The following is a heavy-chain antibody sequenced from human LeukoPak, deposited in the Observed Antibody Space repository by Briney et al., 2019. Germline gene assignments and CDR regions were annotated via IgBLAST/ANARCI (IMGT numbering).Heavy chain of an antibody. V-gene: IGHV4-39*01. CDR2: IYYSGST. D-gene: IGHD3-22*01. CDR1: GGSISSSSYY. CDR3: ATIRSITVIVVVSPGLFDY. Sequence: SETLSLTCTVSGGSISSSSYYWGWIRQPPGKGLEWVGGIYYSGSTYYNPSLKGRVAISVDTSKNQFSLKLSSVTAADTAVYYCATIRSITVIVVVSPGLFDYWGQGTLVTVSS. J-gene: IGHJ4*02.